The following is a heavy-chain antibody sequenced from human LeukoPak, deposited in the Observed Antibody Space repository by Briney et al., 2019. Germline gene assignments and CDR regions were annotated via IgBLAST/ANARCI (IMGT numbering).Heavy chain of an antibody. CDR1: RFTFRGYW. J-gene: IGHJ4*02. V-gene: IGHV3-7*01. Sequence: GGSLRLSCAASRFTFRGYWMSWVRQAPGKGLEWVANIKEDGSEKYYVDSVKGRFTISRDNAKNSLNLQMDSLRVEDTAVYYCTRGDSSSKIDYWGQGTLVTVSS. CDR3: TRGDSSSKIDY. D-gene: IGHD6-6*01. CDR2: IKEDGSEK.